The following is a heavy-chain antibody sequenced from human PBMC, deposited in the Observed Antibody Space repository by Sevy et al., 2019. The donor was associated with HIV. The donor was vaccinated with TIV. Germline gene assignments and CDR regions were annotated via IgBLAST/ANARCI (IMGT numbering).Heavy chain of an antibody. CDR2: MSIDGNDK. Sequence: GGSLRLSCAASGFTFSDYGVHWVRQTPHKGLEWVAVMSIDGNDKHYADSARGRFTISRDKSKNTLFLELNSLRHEDTAVYFCARVSTVGAMMDDLDTWGQGTMVTVSS. D-gene: IGHD3-16*01. CDR1: GFTFSDYG. CDR3: ARVSTVGAMMDDLDT. J-gene: IGHJ3*02. V-gene: IGHV3-30*03.